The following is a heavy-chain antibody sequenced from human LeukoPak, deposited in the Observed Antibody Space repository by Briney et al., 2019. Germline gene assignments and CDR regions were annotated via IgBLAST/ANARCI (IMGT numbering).Heavy chain of an antibody. CDR1: GGSISSYY. J-gene: IGHJ6*04. CDR2: IYYSGST. D-gene: IGHD2-15*01. CDR3: ARDRRYCSGGSCYYYYGMDV. V-gene: IGHV4-59*01. Sequence: SETLSLTCIVSGGSISSYYWSWIRQPPGKGLEWIGYIYYSGSTNYNPSLKSRVTISVDTSKNQFSLKLSSVTAADTAVYYCARDRRYCSGGSCYYYYGMDVWGKGTTVTVSS.